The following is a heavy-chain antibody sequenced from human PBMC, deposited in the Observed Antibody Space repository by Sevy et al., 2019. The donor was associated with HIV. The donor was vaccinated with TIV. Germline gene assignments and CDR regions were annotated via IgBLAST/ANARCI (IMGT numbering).Heavy chain of an antibody. Sequence: GESLKISCKGSGYSFTSYWIGWVRQMPGKGLEWMGIIYPGDSDTRYSPSFQGQVTISADKSISTAYLQWSSLKASDTAMYYCARLLDVDTAMVGTFDYWGQGTLVTVSS. D-gene: IGHD5-18*01. J-gene: IGHJ4*02. V-gene: IGHV5-51*01. CDR3: ARLLDVDTAMVGTFDY. CDR2: IYPGDSDT. CDR1: GYSFTSYW.